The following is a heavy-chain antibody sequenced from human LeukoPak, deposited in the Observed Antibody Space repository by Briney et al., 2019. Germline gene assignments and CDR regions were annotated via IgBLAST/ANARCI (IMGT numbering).Heavy chain of an antibody. J-gene: IGHJ4*02. CDR1: GYTFTGYY. Sequence: ASVKVSCKASGYTFTGYYMHWVRQAPGQGLEWMGWMNPNSGGTNYAQKFQGRVTMTRDTSISTAYMELSRLRSDDTAVYYCASVPSKFGPNGCLFDYWGQGTLVTVSP. V-gene: IGHV1-2*02. CDR2: MNPNSGGT. D-gene: IGHD3-16*01. CDR3: ASVPSKFGPNGCLFDY.